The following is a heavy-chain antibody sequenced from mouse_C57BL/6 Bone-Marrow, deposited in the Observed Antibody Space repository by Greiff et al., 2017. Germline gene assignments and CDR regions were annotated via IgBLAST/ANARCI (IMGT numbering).Heavy chain of an antibody. CDR3: ARGYYGSSYYAMDY. CDR2: IYPRSGNT. J-gene: IGHJ4*01. Sequence: LVESGAELARPGASVKLSCKASGYTFTSYGISWVKQRTGQGLEWIGEIYPRSGNTYYNEKFKGKATLTADKSSSTAYMELRSLTSEDSAVYFCARGYYGSSYYAMDYWGQGTSVTVSS. V-gene: IGHV1-81*01. D-gene: IGHD1-1*01. CDR1: GYTFTSYG.